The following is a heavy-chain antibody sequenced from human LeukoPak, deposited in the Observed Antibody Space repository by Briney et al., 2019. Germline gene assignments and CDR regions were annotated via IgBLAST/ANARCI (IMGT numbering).Heavy chain of an antibody. CDR1: GFTFSSYG. D-gene: IGHD1-1*01. CDR3: ARDPEQLEPPDY. V-gene: IGHV3-30*03. J-gene: IGHJ4*02. Sequence: GGSLRLSCAASGFTFSSYGMHWVRQAPGKGLEWVAVISYDGSNKYYADSVKGRFTISRDNAKNSLYLQMNSLRAEDTAVYYCARDPEQLEPPDYWGQGTLVTVSS. CDR2: ISYDGSNK.